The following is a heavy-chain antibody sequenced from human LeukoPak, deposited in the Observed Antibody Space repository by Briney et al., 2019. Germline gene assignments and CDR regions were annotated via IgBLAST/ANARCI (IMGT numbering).Heavy chain of an antibody. J-gene: IGHJ4*02. CDR2: INHSGST. V-gene: IGHV4-34*01. CDR3: ARGYRGYYPRPYFDY. D-gene: IGHD3-22*01. Sequence: SETLSLTCAVYGGSFSGYYWSWIRQPPGKGLEWIGEINHSGSTNYNPSLKSRVTISVDTSKNQFSLKLSSVTAADTAVYYCARGYRGYYPRPYFDYRGQGTLVTVSS. CDR1: GGSFSGYY.